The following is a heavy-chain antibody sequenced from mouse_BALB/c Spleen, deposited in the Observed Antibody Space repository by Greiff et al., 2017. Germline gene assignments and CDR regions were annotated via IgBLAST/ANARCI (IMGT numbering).Heavy chain of an antibody. Sequence: VQVVESGPGLVAPSQSLSITCTVSGFSLTGYGVNWVRQPPGKGLEWLGMILGDGSTDYNSALKSRLSISKDNSKSQVFLKMNSLQTDDTARYYCARENYGSSFDYWGQGTTLTVSS. CDR2: ILGDGST. CDR1: GFSLTGYG. V-gene: IGHV2-6-7*01. J-gene: IGHJ2*01. D-gene: IGHD1-1*01. CDR3: ARENYGSSFDY.